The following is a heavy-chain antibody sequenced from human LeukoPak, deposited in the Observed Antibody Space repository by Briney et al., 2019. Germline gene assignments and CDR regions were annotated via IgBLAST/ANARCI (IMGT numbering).Heavy chain of an antibody. Sequence: GGSLKLSCAASGFTFSGSDMHWVRPASGKGLEWVGRIRNKANSYATAYAASVKGRFTISRDDSKNTAYLQMNSLKTEDTALYYCTTLDFDYWGQGTLVTVSS. V-gene: IGHV3-73*01. CDR3: TTLDFDY. J-gene: IGHJ4*02. CDR1: GFTFSGSD. CDR2: IRNKANSYAT.